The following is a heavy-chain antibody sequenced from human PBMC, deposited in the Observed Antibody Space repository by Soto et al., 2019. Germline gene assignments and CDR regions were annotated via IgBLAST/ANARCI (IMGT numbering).Heavy chain of an antibody. CDR3: ARSGGGYDLGDY. D-gene: IGHD5-12*01. V-gene: IGHV1-2*04. CDR2: INPNSGGA. Sequence: QVQLVQSGAEVKNPGASVKVSCKASGYTFIGYYIHWVRQAPGRGLEWMGWINPNSGGAKYSQKFQAWVTMTSDTSISTAYMELSRLKSDDTAVYYCARSGGGYDLGDYWGQGTLVTVSS. J-gene: IGHJ4*02. CDR1: GYTFIGYY.